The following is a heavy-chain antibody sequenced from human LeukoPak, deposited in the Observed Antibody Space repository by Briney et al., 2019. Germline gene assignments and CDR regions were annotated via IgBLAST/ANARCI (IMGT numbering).Heavy chain of an antibody. J-gene: IGHJ3*02. V-gene: IGHV4-30-2*01. D-gene: IGHD2-21*01. CDR3: ARVDCGGDCYSDPGAFDI. CDR1: GGSISSGGYY. CDR2: IYHSGST. Sequence: PSQTLSLTCTVSGGSISSGGYYWSWIRQPPGKGLEWIGYIYHSGSTYYNPSLKSRVTISVDRSKNQFSLKLSSVTAADTAVYYCARVDCGGDCYSDPGAFDIWGQGTMVTVSS.